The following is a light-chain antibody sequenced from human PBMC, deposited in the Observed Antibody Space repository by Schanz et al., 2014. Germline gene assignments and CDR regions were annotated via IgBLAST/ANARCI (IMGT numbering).Light chain of an antibody. J-gene: IGLJ2*01. CDR2: NVN. CDR3: SSYAGNNNGV. V-gene: IGLV2-8*01. CDR1: RSDVGSYDY. Sequence: QSALTQPASVSGSPGQSITISCTGTRSDVGSYDYVSWYQQHPGTVPKPMIYNVNTRPSGVPARFSGSKSANTAYLTVSGLQADDEADYYCSSYAGNNNGVFGGGTKVTVL.